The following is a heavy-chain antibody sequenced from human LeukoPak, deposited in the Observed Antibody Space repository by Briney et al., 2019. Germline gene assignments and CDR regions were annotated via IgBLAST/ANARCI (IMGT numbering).Heavy chain of an antibody. CDR3: ATPVPGYGALDV. J-gene: IGHJ3*01. CDR2: INPNTGGT. V-gene: IGHV1-2*02. D-gene: IGHD3-9*01. Sequence: GASVKASCKTSGYSVSDYYMHWVRQAPGQGLEWMGWINPNTGGTKYAQEFQGRVTMTGDTSLSIVQMELRSLTADDTAMYYCATPVPGYGALDVWGQGTMVTVSS. CDR1: GYSVSDYY.